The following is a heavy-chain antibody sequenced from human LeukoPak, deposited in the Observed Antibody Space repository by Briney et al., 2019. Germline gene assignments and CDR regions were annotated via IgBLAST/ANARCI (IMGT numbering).Heavy chain of an antibody. D-gene: IGHD3-3*01. Sequence: GGSLRLSCAASGFTFSSYGMHWVRQAPGKGLEWVAFIRYDGSNKYYADSVKGRFTISRDNSKNTLYLQMNSLRAEDTAVYYCAKEIHYDFWSGYYTGPIDYWGQGTLVTVSS. CDR3: AKEIHYDFWSGYYTGPIDY. V-gene: IGHV3-30*02. CDR2: IRYDGSNK. CDR1: GFTFSSYG. J-gene: IGHJ4*02.